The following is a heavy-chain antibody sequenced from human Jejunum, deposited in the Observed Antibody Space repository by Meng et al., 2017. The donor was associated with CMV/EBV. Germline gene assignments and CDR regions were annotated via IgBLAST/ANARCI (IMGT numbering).Heavy chain of an antibody. Sequence: GFTFSSSAMHWVRQAPGKGLEWVAVISYDGSNKSYADSVKGRFTISRDNSKNTLYLQMNSLRPEDTAVYYCAIERGQQLVLFYFDYWGQGTLVTVSS. D-gene: IGHD6-13*01. CDR2: ISYDGSNK. V-gene: IGHV3-30-3*01. J-gene: IGHJ4*02. CDR1: GFTFSSSA. CDR3: AIERGQQLVLFYFDY.